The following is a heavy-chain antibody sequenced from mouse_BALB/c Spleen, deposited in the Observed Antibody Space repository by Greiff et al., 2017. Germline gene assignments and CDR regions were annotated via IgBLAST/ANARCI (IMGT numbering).Heavy chain of an antibody. CDR1: GFSLTSYG. CDR3: ARDGYKGAMDY. CDR2: IWAGGST. V-gene: IGHV2-9*02. D-gene: IGHD2-2*01. J-gene: IGHJ4*01. Sequence: VQLVESGPGLVAPSQSLSITCTVSGFSLTSYGVHWVRQPPGKGLEWLGVIWAGGSTNYNSALMSRLSISKDNSKSQVFLKMNSLQTDDTTRYYCARDGYKGAMDYWGQGTSVTVSS.